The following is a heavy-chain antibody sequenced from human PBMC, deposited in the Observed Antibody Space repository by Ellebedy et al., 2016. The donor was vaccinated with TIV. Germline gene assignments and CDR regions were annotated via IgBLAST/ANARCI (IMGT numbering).Heavy chain of an antibody. CDR3: ATALYDAFDI. CDR1: GFSFSSYG. CDR2: ISYDGCSK. J-gene: IGHJ3*02. V-gene: IGHV3-30*01. Sequence: GESLKLSCAASGFSFSSYGLHWVRQPPGKGLEWVSLISYDGCSKYYADSVKGRFTISRANSKNTLFLQMNSLRAEDTAVYYCATALYDAFDIWGQGTMVTVSS.